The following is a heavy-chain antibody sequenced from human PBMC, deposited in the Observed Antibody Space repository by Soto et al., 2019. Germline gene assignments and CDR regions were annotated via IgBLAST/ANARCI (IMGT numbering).Heavy chain of an antibody. Sequence: VQLVESGGGVVQPGRSLRLSCEASGFPFSNFALYWVRQAPCKGLEWVAVISYDGFNKYHADSVKGRFTISRDDSQKEVFMQICSLRLEDTSVSYCARDMFESSVHSFGPVSHGGQGSVVTVSS. J-gene: IGHJ4*02. CDR2: ISYDGFNK. CDR1: GFPFSNFA. D-gene: IGHD6-19*01. CDR3: ARDMFESSVHSFGPVSH. V-gene: IGHV3-30-3*01.